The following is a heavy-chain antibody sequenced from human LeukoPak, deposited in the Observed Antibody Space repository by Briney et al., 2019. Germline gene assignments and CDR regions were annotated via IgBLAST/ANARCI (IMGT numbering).Heavy chain of an antibody. D-gene: IGHD2-15*01. CDR2: ISAYNGNT. Sequence: GASVKVSCKASGYTFTSYGISWVRQAPGQGLEWMGWISAYNGNTNYALKLQGRDTMTTDTSTSTAYMELRSLRSDDTAVYYCASCGSCYSDYYYYYGMDVWGQGTTVTVSS. CDR3: ASCGSCYSDYYYYYGMDV. V-gene: IGHV1-18*01. CDR1: GYTFTSYG. J-gene: IGHJ6*02.